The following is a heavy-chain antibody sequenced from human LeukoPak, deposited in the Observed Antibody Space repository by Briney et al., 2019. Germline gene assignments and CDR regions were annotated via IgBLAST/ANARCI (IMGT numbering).Heavy chain of an antibody. V-gene: IGHV4-30-4*01. Sequence: PSQTLSLTCTVSGXSISSGDYYWSWIRQPPGKGLEWIGYMSYSGSTYYNPSLKGRVTISMDMSKNQFSLKLSSVTAADTAVYYCVRDVDTATRGYYYYGMDVWGQGSTVTVSS. CDR2: MSYSGST. J-gene: IGHJ6*02. CDR3: VRDVDTATRGYYYYGMDV. D-gene: IGHD5-18*01. CDR1: GXSISSGDYY.